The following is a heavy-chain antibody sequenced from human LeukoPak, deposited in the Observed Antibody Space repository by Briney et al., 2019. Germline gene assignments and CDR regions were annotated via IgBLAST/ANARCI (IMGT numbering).Heavy chain of an antibody. D-gene: IGHD3-10*01. CDR2: ISSSSSYI. CDR1: GFTFSDYA. Sequence: GGSLRLSCAASGFTFSDYAMSWVRQAPGKGLEWVSSISSSSSYIYYTDSVKGRFTISRDNAKNSLYLQMNSLRAEDTAVYYCARSELGYNYHYMDVWGKGTTVTISS. CDR3: ARSELGYNYHYMDV. V-gene: IGHV3-21*01. J-gene: IGHJ6*03.